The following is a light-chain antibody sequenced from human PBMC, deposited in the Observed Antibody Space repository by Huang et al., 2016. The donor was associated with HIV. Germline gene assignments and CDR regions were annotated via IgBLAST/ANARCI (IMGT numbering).Light chain of an antibody. CDR3: QQYNNWLA. CDR2: GAS. CDR1: QTVNSN. J-gene: IGKJ1*01. Sequence: EIVMTQSPATLSVSPGERATLSCRASQTVNSNLAWYQHKPGQAPRLLIYGASTRATGVPARFSGSGSGTKFTLNVSSLQSEGFAVYYCQQYNNWLAFGQGTKVEIK. V-gene: IGKV3-15*01.